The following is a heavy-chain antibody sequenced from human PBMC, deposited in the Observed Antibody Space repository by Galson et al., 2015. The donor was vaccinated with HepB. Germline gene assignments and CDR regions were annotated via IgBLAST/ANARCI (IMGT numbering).Heavy chain of an antibody. CDR1: GGTFSSYA. CDR3: ARRGYSSSPRDYYYYGMDV. CDR2: IIPIFGTA. V-gene: IGHV1-69*13. Sequence: SVKVSCKASGGTFSSYAISWVRQAPGQGLEWMGGIIPIFGTANYAQKFQGRVTITADESTSTAYMELSSLRSEDTAVYYCARRGYSSSPRDYYYYGMDVWGQGTTVTVS. J-gene: IGHJ6*02. D-gene: IGHD6-6*01.